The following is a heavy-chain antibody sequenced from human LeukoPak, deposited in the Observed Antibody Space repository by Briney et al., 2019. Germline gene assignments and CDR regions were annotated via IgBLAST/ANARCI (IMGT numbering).Heavy chain of an antibody. CDR3: ARFSVGGTYYPNY. Sequence: GESLKISCQGSGYSFASSWIGWVRQMPGKGLEWMGIIYPGDSDTRYSPSFQGQVTISADKSISTAYLQWSSLKASDTAMYYCARFSVGGTYYPNYWGQGTLVSVSS. CDR2: IYPGDSDT. J-gene: IGHJ4*02. CDR1: GYSFASSW. V-gene: IGHV5-51*01. D-gene: IGHD1-26*01.